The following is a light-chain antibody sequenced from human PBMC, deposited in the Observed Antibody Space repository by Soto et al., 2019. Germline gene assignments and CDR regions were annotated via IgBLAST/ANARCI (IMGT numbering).Light chain of an antibody. CDR3: QQYRNLPIT. CDR1: QDIRNY. CDR2: DAS. J-gene: IGKJ5*01. Sequence: DIQMTQSPPSLSASVGDIFTITCQASQDIRNYLNWYQQKQGTAPKLLIYDASNLETGVPSRLSGSGYGTDFSLTISSMQNEDIETYYCQQYRNLPITFGPGTGLEIK. V-gene: IGKV1-33*01.